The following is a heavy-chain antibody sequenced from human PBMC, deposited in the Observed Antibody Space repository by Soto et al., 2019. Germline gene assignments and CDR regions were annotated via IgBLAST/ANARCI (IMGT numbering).Heavy chain of an antibody. CDR3: XRDLSCDY. CDR1: GGSVSSGTYY. V-gene: IGHV4-61*01. CDR2: IYYSGST. D-gene: IGHD3-10*01. Sequence: QVQLQESDPGLVKPSETLSLTCTVSGGSVSSGTYYWSWIRQPPGKGLEWIGYIYYSGSTNYNPSLKSRXXXXXXXXNXXXXXXXXXXXAXDTAVYYXXRDLSCDYWGQGTLVTVSS. J-gene: IGHJ4*02.